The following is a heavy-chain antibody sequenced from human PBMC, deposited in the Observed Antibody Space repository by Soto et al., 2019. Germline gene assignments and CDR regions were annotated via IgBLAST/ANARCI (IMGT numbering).Heavy chain of an antibody. CDR2: MYHSGSA. D-gene: IGHD1-26*01. J-gene: IGHJ6*02. CDR3: AXXXIVGSATSKFYYGMDV. CDR1: GDSISRXX. V-gene: IGHV4-59*08. Sequence: SDTLSLTWTVSGDSISRXXWXWXXXXXXXXXEWIGHMYHSGSANYNPSLKSRVTMAVDTSKNQFSLNLNSVTAADTAVYYCAXXXIVGSATSKFYYGMDVWGQGTTVTVSS.